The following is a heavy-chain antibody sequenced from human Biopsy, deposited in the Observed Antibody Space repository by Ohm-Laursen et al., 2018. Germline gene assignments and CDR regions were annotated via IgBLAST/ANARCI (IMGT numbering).Heavy chain of an antibody. V-gene: IGHV3-30*18. J-gene: IGHJ4*02. CDR2: ISGDGNDQ. Sequence: SLRLSCAASGFTFSNFGIHWIRQAPGKGLEWVALISGDGNDQFYAESAKGRFTVSRDNSKNAVDLQMNNLKTEDTAVYYCAKDWLQSWYFDHWGQGTLVTVSS. D-gene: IGHD5-24*01. CDR1: GFTFSNFG. CDR3: AKDWLQSWYFDH.